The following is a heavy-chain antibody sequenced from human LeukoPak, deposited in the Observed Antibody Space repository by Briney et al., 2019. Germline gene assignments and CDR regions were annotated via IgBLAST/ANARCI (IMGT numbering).Heavy chain of an antibody. CDR1: GGSFSGYY. Sequence: SETLSLTCAVYGGSFSGYYWSWIRQPPGKGLEWIGEINHSGSTNYDPSLKSRVTISVDTSKNQFSLRLSSVTAADTAVYYCARDRFLRYCSSGSCYSVFDYWGQGTLVTVSS. CDR3: ARDRFLRYCSSGSCYSVFDY. D-gene: IGHD2-15*01. CDR2: INHSGST. V-gene: IGHV4-34*01. J-gene: IGHJ4*02.